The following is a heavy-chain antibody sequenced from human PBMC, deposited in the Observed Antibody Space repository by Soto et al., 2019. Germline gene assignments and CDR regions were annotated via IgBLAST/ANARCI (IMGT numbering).Heavy chain of an antibody. CDR3: ARGRYYYDSSGWATFDI. Sequence: PSETLSLTRAVYCGSFSGYYWSCIRQPPGKGLEGIGEINHRGSTNYNPSLKSRVTISVDTAKNQFSLQLSSVTAADTAVYYCARGRYYYDSSGWATFDIWGQGTMVT. D-gene: IGHD3-22*01. CDR1: CGSFSGYY. CDR2: INHRGST. V-gene: IGHV4-34*01. J-gene: IGHJ3*02.